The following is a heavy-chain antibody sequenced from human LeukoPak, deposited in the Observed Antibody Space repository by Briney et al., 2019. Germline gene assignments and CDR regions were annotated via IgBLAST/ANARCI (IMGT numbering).Heavy chain of an antibody. V-gene: IGHV3-48*03. Sequence: PGGSLRLSCAASGFIFSTYEMKWVRQAPGKGGEWVSYISEYGATTYYADSVKGRFTLSRDNAQNSLYLQVKSLRAEDTAVYYCARGARRAFDMWGQGTMVTVSS. CDR3: ARGARRAFDM. CDR2: ISEYGATT. J-gene: IGHJ3*02. CDR1: GFIFSTYE.